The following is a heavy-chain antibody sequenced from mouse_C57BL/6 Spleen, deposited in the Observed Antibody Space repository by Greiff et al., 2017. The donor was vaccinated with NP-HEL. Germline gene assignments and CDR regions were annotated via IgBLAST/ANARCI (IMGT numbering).Heavy chain of an antibody. V-gene: IGHV5-9*01. CDR1: GFTFSSYT. J-gene: IGHJ1*03. D-gene: IGHD1-1*01. Sequence: EVKLMESGGGLVKPGGSLKLSCAASGFTFSSYTMSWVRQTPEKRLEWVATISGGGGNTYYPDSVKGRFTISRDNAKNTLYLQMSSLRSEDTALYYCARHHYYGSDWYFDVWGTGTTVTVSS. CDR3: ARHHYYGSDWYFDV. CDR2: ISGGGGNT.